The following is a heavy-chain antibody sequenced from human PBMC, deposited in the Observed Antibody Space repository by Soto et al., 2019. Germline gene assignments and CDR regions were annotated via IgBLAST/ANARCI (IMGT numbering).Heavy chain of an antibody. CDR3: ARTHIVVVTASYNWFDP. V-gene: IGHV1-69*13. Sequence: SVKVSCKASGVTFSSYAISWVRQAPGQGLEWMGGIIPIFGTANYAQKFQGRVTITADESTSTAYMELSSLRSEDTAVYYCARTHIVVVTASYNWFDPWGQGTLVTVSS. CDR2: IIPIFGTA. D-gene: IGHD2-21*02. CDR1: GVTFSSYA. J-gene: IGHJ5*02.